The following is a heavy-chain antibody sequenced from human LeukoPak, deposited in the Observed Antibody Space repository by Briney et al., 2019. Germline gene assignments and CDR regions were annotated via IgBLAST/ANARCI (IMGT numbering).Heavy chain of an antibody. CDR1: GFTFSSYA. CDR2: ISGSGAGT. V-gene: IGHV3-23*01. J-gene: IGHJ5*02. CDR3: ANSNWFDP. Sequence: GGSLRLSRAASGFTFSSYAMSWVRQAPGKGLEWVSSISGSGAGTKYADSVKGRFNISRDNPKNTLYLQMNSLRAEDTAVYYCANSNWFDPWGQEPWSPSPQ.